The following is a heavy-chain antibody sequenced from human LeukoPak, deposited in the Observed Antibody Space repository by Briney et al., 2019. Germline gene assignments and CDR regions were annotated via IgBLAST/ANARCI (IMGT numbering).Heavy chain of an antibody. J-gene: IGHJ4*02. Sequence: PGGSLRLSCAASGFTFSSYAMHWVRQAPGKGLEWVAVISYDGSSKYYADSVKGRFTISRDNSKNTLYLQMNSLRAEDTAVYYCARGLYSYGTRLPAGGGYWGQGTLVTVSS. CDR1: GFTFSSYA. CDR3: ARGLYSYGTRLPAGGGY. D-gene: IGHD5-18*01. CDR2: ISYDGSSK. V-gene: IGHV3-30*04.